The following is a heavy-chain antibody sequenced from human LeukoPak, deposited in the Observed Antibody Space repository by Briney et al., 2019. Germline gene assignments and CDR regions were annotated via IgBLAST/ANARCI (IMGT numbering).Heavy chain of an antibody. CDR2: INNDGSST. CDR3: ARVRGGDTKDFDY. D-gene: IGHD2-8*01. CDR1: GFTFSSYW. Sequence: GGSLRLSCAASGFTFSSYWMHWVRQVPGKGLGWVSHINNDGSSTSYADSVKGRFTISRDNAKNTLYLQMNSLRDEDTAVYYCARVRGGDTKDFDYWGQGTLVTVSS. J-gene: IGHJ4*02. V-gene: IGHV3-74*01.